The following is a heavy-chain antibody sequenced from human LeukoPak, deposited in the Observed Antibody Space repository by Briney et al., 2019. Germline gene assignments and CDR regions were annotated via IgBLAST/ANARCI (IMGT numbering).Heavy chain of an antibody. CDR1: GGSFSGYY. D-gene: IGHD7-27*01. CDR3: ARGSGVESWFDP. Sequence: PSETLSLTCAVYGGSFSGYYWSWIRQPPGKGLEWIGEINHSGSTNYNPSLKSRVTISVDTSKNQFSLKLSSVTAADTAVYYCARGSGVESWFDPWGQGTLVTVSS. CDR2: INHSGST. V-gene: IGHV4-34*01. J-gene: IGHJ5*02.